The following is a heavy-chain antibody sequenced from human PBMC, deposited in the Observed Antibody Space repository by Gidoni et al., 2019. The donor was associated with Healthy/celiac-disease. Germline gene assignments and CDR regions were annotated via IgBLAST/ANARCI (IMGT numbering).Heavy chain of an antibody. D-gene: IGHD2-15*01. Sequence: QVQLVESGGGVVQPGRSLRLSCAASGFPFSSYAMHWVRQAPGKGLEWVAVISYDGSNKYYADSVKGRFTISRDNSKNTLYLQMNSLRAEDTAVYYCARGAIVVVVAATGLGYFDLWGRGTLVTVSS. V-gene: IGHV3-30-3*01. CDR3: ARGAIVVVVAATGLGYFDL. CDR1: GFPFSSYA. J-gene: IGHJ2*01. CDR2: ISYDGSNK.